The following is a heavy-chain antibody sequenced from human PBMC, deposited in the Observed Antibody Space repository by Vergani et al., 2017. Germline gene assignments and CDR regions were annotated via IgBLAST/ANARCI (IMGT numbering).Heavy chain of an antibody. D-gene: IGHD6-25*01. CDR3: ARDSGQRLAQNHAGQKLGLGY. CDR2: IIPILGIA. J-gene: IGHJ4*02. CDR1: GGPFSSYA. Sequence: QVQLVQSGADVKTPGSSVKVSCKASGGPFSSYAISWVRQAPGQGLEWMGRIIPILGIANYAQKFQGRVTMTAVKPTSTAYMELSSLRSEDTAVYYWARDSGQRLAQNHAGQKLGLGYWGQGTLVTVSS. V-gene: IGHV1-69*04.